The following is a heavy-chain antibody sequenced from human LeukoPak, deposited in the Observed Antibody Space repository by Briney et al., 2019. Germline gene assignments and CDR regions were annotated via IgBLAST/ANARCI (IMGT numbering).Heavy chain of an antibody. CDR1: GDSVSSNSAV. V-gene: IGHV6-1*01. Sequence: SQTLSLTCAISGDSVSSNSAVWNWIRRSPSKGFEWLGRTYYRSKWFTDYAVSVKSRISINPDTSKNHFSLLLNSVTPEDTALYYCARQRWIGEMYLYGMDVWGQGTTVTISS. CDR2: TYYRSKWFT. CDR3: ARQRWIGEMYLYGMDV. D-gene: IGHD3-10*01. J-gene: IGHJ6*02.